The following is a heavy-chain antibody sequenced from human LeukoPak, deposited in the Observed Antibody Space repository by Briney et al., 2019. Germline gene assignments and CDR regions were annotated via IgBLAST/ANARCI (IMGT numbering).Heavy chain of an antibody. J-gene: IGHJ4*02. Sequence: PGGSLRLSCAASGFSFSSYAMIWARQAPGKGLEWVSLISDSGSSTYYPDSVKGRFTISRDNSKNTVYLQMNSLRAEDTAVYYCAKGVSGYGSGRPFDYWGQGTLVTVSS. D-gene: IGHD3-10*01. CDR1: GFSFSSYA. V-gene: IGHV3-23*01. CDR2: ISDSGSST. CDR3: AKGVSGYGSGRPFDY.